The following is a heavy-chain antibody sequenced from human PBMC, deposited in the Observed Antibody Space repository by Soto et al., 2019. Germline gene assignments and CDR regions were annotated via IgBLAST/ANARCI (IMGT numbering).Heavy chain of an antibody. CDR3: ARFGSAPYYYYGVDV. CDR2: ISAYNGNT. J-gene: IGHJ6*02. CDR1: GYTFTSYG. Sequence: QVQLVQSGAEVKKPGASVKVSCKASGYTFTSYGISWVRQAPGQGLEWMGWISAYNGNTKYAQKFQDRVTMTTDTSTSTVYMELRSLRSDDTAVYYCARFGSAPYYYYGVDVWGQGTTVFVSS. D-gene: IGHD3-10*01. V-gene: IGHV1-18*01.